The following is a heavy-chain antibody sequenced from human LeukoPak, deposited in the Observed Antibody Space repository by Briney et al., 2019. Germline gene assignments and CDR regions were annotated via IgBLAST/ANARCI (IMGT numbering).Heavy chain of an antibody. D-gene: IGHD3-3*01. Sequence: PGGSLRLSCAASGFAFSRYAMSWVRQPPGKGLEWIGEVHLDGRTNYNPSLESRLTMSVDVSENQVSLKLTSVTAADTAVYYCAREGGFYRPLDYSGQGTLVTVSS. CDR3: AREGGFYRPLDY. CDR1: GFAFSRYAM. J-gene: IGHJ4*02. CDR2: VHLDGRT. V-gene: IGHV4-4*02.